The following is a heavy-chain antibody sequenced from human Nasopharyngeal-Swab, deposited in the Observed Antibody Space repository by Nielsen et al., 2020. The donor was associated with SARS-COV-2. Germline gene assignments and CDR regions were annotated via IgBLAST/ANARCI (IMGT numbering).Heavy chain of an antibody. D-gene: IGHD2-2*01. J-gene: IGHJ4*02. V-gene: IGHV3-23*01. CDR1: GFTFSRFG. Sequence: GESLKISCAASGFTFSRFGMSWVRQAPGKGLEWVSGISFSGGSTYYADSVKGRFTISRDNSKNTLYLQMNSLRAEDTAVYYCAKSAGIVVPAAMLGTIDYWGQGTLVTVSS. CDR2: ISFSGGST. CDR3: AKSAGIVVPAAMLGTIDY.